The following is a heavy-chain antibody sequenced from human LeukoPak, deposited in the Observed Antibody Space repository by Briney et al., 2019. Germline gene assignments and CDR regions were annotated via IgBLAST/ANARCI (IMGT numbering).Heavy chain of an antibody. CDR1: GFTFSSYG. J-gene: IGHJ4*02. CDR2: ISYDGSNK. D-gene: IGHD1-1*01. CDR3: ARDPTGTTSGDY. Sequence: PGRSLRLSCAASGFTFSSYGMHWVRQAPGKGLEWVAVISYDGSNKYYADSVKGRFTISRDNSKNTLYLQMNSLRAEDTAVYYCARDPTGTTSGDYWGQGTLVTVSS. V-gene: IGHV3-30*03.